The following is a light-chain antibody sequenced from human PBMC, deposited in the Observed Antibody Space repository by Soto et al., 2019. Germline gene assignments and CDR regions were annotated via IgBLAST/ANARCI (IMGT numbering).Light chain of an antibody. V-gene: IGKV3-20*01. J-gene: IGKJ1*01. CDR3: QQYGSSAWT. CDR2: GAS. CDR1: QSVSSSY. Sequence: EIVLTQSPGTLSLSPGERATLSCRASQSVSSSYLAWYPQKPGQAPSLLIYGASSRATGIPDRFSGSGSGADFALTIRRLEPGDFAVFYCQQYGSSAWTFGQGTKV.